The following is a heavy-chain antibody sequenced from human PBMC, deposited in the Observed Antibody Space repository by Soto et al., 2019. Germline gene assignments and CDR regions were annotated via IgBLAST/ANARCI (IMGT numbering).Heavy chain of an antibody. CDR1: GFTFGSFA. D-gene: IGHD6-19*01. J-gene: IGHJ4*02. CDR3: AREGYGSSVWPPTYFDY. V-gene: IGHV3-23*01. CDR2: ISSGGDRT. Sequence: PGGSLRLSCAVSGFTFGSFAMNWVRQCPGKGLEWVSSISSGGDRTYYADFVKGRFTISRDYSNNILYLNMDSLRAEDAALYYCAREGYGSSVWPPTYFDYWGRGTQVTVSS.